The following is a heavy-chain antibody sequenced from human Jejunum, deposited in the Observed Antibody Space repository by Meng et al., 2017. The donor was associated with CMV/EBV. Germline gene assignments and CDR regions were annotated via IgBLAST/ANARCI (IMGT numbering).Heavy chain of an antibody. Sequence: CTTSGFTFSAYWMHWVRQTPGKGLVWVSRLTPDGGMTDYADSVKGRFTISRDNAKSTLYLQMNSLGAEDTGVYYCARDLRGKDDYWGQGTLVTVSS. CDR3: ARDLRGKDDY. J-gene: IGHJ4*02. V-gene: IGHV3-74*01. D-gene: IGHD5-12*01. CDR2: LTPDGGMT. CDR1: GFTFSAYW.